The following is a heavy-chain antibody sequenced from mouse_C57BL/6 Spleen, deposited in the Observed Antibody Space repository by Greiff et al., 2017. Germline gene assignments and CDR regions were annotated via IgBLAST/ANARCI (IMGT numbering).Heavy chain of an antibody. V-gene: IGHV5-9*01. CDR3: ASLYDGYQWGYFDY. D-gene: IGHD2-3*01. CDR2: ISGGGGNT. CDR1: GFTFSSYT. J-gene: IGHJ2*01. Sequence: EVKLMESGGGLVKPGGSLKLSCAASGFTFSSYTMSWVRQTPEKRLEWDATISGGGGNTYYPDSVKGRFTISRDNAKNTLYLQMSSLRSEDTALYYCASLYDGYQWGYFDYWGQGTTLTVSS.